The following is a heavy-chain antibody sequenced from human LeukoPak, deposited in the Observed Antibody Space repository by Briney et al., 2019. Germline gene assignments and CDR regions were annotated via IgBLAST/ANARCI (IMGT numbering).Heavy chain of an antibody. V-gene: IGHV4-59*01. CDR3: ARRWRYSSGYPDY. Sequence: SETLSLTCTVSGGSISSYYWSWIRQPPGKGLEWIGYIYYSGSTNYNPSLKSRVTISVDTSKNQFSLKLSSVTAADTAVYYCARRWRYSSGYPDYWGQGTLVTVSS. J-gene: IGHJ4*02. CDR2: IYYSGST. D-gene: IGHD3-22*01. CDR1: GGSISSYY.